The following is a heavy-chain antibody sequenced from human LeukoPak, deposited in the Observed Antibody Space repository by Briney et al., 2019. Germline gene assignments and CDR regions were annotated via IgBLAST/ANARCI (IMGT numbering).Heavy chain of an antibody. CDR2: IIPIFGTA. Sequence: GASVKVFCRASGGTFSSYAISWVRQTPGQGLEWMGGIIPIFGTANYAQKFQGRVTITADESTSTAYMELSSLRSEDTAVYYCASGIAAAGIFDYWGQGTLVTVSS. CDR1: GGTFSSYA. CDR3: ASGIAAAGIFDY. V-gene: IGHV1-69*13. J-gene: IGHJ4*02. D-gene: IGHD6-13*01.